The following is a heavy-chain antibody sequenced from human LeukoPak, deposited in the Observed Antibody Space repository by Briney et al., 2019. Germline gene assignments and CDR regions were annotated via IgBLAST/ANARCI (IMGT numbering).Heavy chain of an antibody. CDR1: GYTFTSYG. CDR2: IIPIFGTA. D-gene: IGHD1-7*01. J-gene: IGHJ4*02. Sequence: SVKVSCKASGYTFTSYGISWVRQAPGQGLEWMGGIIPIFGTANYAQKFQGRVTITADESTSTAYMELSSLRSEDTAVYYCAEQSTGTTGEFDYWGQGTLVTVSS. V-gene: IGHV1-69*13. CDR3: AEQSTGTTGEFDY.